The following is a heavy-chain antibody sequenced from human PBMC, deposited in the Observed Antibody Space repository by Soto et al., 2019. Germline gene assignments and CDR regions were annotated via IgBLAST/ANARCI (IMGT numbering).Heavy chain of an antibody. D-gene: IGHD3-10*01. CDR2: IYYSGST. V-gene: IGHV4-39*01. CDR1: GASISSSSYY. CDR3: ARHDTYYYGSGSPPFYYNYMDV. J-gene: IGHJ6*03. Sequence: SETLSLTCTVSGASISSSSYYWGWIRQPPGKGLEWIGSIYYSGSTYYNPPLKSRVTISVDTSKNQFSLKLSSVTAADTAVYYCARHDTYYYGSGSPPFYYNYMDVWGKGTTVTGSS.